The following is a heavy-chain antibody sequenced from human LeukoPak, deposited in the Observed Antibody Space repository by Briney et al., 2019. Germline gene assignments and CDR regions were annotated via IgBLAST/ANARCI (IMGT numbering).Heavy chain of an antibody. V-gene: IGHV3-48*02. Sequence: PGGSVSLSCASCGFIYSSYSMNGARQARAKGREGVSYISDSRSPISYADAVRGRLTVSRHNAEHSLYLHVNNLRDGDRDVFFCARELVTPNLDNWGQGTLVSVSS. CDR3: ARELVTPNLDN. CDR1: GFIYSSYS. CDR2: ISDSRSPI. D-gene: IGHD2-21*02. J-gene: IGHJ4*02.